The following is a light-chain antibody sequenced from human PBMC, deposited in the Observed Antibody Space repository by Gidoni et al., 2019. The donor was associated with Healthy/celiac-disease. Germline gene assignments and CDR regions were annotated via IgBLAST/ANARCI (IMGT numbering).Light chain of an antibody. J-gene: IGKJ1*01. CDR1: QSVSSSY. V-gene: IGKV3-20*01. CDR2: GAS. Sequence: DIVLTQSPGTLSLSPGERATLSCRASQSVSSSYLAWYQQKPGHAPRLLIYGASSRAAGIPDRFSGSGSGTDFTLTISRLEPEDFAVYYCQQYGRSLGTFGQGTKVEIK. CDR3: QQYGRSLGT.